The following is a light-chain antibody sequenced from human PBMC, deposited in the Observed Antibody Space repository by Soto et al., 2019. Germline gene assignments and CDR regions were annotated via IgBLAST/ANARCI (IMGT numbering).Light chain of an antibody. V-gene: IGKV1-5*01. CDR1: QSISSW. CDR2: DTS. J-gene: IGKJ3*01. Sequence: DIQMTQSPSTLSASVGDRVTITCRASQSISSWLAWYQQKPGKAPKLLIYDTSSLESGVPSRFSGSGSGTEFTLTISSLQPDDFATYHCQQHYSFPFTFGPGTKVHIK. CDR3: QQHYSFPFT.